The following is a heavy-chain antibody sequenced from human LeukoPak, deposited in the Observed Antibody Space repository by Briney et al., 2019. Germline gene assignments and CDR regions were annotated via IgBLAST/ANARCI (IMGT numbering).Heavy chain of an antibody. CDR1: GYTFTGYY. J-gene: IGHJ5*01. V-gene: IGHV1-2*02. CDR3: ATSVTPNSFDS. D-gene: IGHD4-17*01. CDR2: INPNSGGT. Sequence: ASVKVSCKASGYTFTGYYIHWVRQAPGQGLEWMGWINPNSGGTNYAQKFQGRVTITRDTSINTVYMELSRLRSDDTAQYYCATSVTPNSFDSWGQGTLVTVSS.